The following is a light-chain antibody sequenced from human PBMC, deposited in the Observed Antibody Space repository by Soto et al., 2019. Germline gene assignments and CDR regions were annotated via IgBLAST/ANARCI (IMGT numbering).Light chain of an antibody. Sequence: QSALTQPPSVSGAPGQRVTISCTGSSSNIGAGYDVHWYQQLPGTAPKLLIYGNSTRPSGVPDRFSGSKSGTSASLAITGLQAEDEADYYCQSYDSSLRYVFGTGTKVTVL. CDR2: GNS. V-gene: IGLV1-40*01. CDR1: SSNIGAGYD. CDR3: QSYDSSLRYV. J-gene: IGLJ1*01.